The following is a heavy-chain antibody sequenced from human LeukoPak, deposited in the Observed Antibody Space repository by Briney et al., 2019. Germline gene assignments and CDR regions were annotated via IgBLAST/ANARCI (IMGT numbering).Heavy chain of an antibody. D-gene: IGHD5-24*01. J-gene: IGHJ6*03. V-gene: IGHV3-11*01. CDR3: VRVGNRDQDYYHSYMDV. CDR1: GFTFGDYY. Sequence: GGSLRLSCAASGFTFGDYYMSWIRQAPGKGLEWVSYISSRSGAAIYYADSVKGRFTISRDNAQNSLYLQMDSLRAEDTALYYCVRVGNRDQDYYHSYMDVWGRGTTVTVSS. CDR2: ISSRSGAAI.